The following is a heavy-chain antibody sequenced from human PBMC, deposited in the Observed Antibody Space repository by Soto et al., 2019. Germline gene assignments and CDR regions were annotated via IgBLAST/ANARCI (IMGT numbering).Heavy chain of an antibody. V-gene: IGHV3-72*01. D-gene: IGHD3-16*02. Sequence: EVQLVESGGGLVQPGGSLRLSCAASGFTFSDHFMDWVRQAPGKGLEWVGRSRNKAKSYTTEYAASVKGRFTISRDDSKNSLYLQMNSLKTEDTAVYYCARDYVWGTYRGSGGYWGQGTLVTVSS. CDR3: ARDYVWGTYRGSGGY. CDR2: SRNKAKSYTT. CDR1: GFTFSDHF. J-gene: IGHJ4*02.